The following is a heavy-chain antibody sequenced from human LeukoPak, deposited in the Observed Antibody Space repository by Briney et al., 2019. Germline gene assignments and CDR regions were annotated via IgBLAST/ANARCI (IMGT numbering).Heavy chain of an antibody. D-gene: IGHD1-26*01. Sequence: SETLSLTCTVSGGSISSSSYYWGWIRQPPGKGLEWIGSIYYSGSTYYNPSLKSRVTISVDTSKNQFSLKLSSVTAADTAVYYCARVRSPYSGSYYVYYYYGMDVWGQGTTVTVSS. CDR2: IYYSGST. V-gene: IGHV4-39*07. CDR3: ARVRSPYSGSYYVYYYYGMDV. CDR1: GGSISSSSYY. J-gene: IGHJ6*02.